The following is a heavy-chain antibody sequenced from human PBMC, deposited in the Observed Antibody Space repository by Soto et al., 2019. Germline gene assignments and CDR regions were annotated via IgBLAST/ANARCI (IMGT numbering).Heavy chain of an antibody. V-gene: IGHV4-30-4*01. Sequence: SSETLSLTCTVSGGSISSGDYYWSWIRQPPGKGLEWTGYIYYSGSTYYNPSLKSRVTISVDTSKNQFSLKLSSVTAADTAVYYCARAGGNWNDGMGLGYWGQGTLVTVSS. CDR2: IYYSGST. CDR3: ARAGGNWNDGMGLGY. D-gene: IGHD1-1*01. CDR1: GGSISSGDYY. J-gene: IGHJ4*02.